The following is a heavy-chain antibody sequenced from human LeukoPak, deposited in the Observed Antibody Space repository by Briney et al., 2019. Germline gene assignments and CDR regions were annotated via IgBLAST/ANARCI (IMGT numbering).Heavy chain of an antibody. J-gene: IGHJ4*02. V-gene: IGHV1-69*05. Sequence: GASVKVSCKASGGTFSSYAISWVRQAPGQGPEWMGRIIPIFGTANYAQKFQGRVTITTDESTSTAYMELSSLRSEDTAVYYCARIAVAGSLYFDYWGQGTLVTVSS. CDR2: IIPIFGTA. CDR3: ARIAVAGSLYFDY. CDR1: GGTFSSYA. D-gene: IGHD6-19*01.